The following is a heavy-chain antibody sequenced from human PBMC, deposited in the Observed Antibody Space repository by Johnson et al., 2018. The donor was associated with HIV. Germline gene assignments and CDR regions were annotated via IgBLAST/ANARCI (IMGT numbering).Heavy chain of an antibody. V-gene: IGHV3-33*01. J-gene: IGHJ3*01. CDR3: AIPYFHDSGVDH. CDR1: GFTFSSYG. D-gene: IGHD3-22*01. CDR2: IWYDGSNK. Sequence: QVQLVESGGGVVQPGRSLRLSCAASGFTFSSYGMHWVRQAPGKGLEWVAVIWYDGSNKYYADSVQGRFTIARDNSKNTLYLEMGSLRAEDMGVYYCAIPYFHDSGVDHWGQGTMVTVSS.